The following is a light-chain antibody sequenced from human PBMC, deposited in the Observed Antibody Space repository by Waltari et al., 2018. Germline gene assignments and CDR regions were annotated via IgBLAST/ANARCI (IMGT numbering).Light chain of an antibody. J-gene: IGLJ1*01. CDR2: DSR. CDR1: TSSIGKYS. Sequence: QSALTQPPSVSAAPGQKVTISCSGSTSSIGKYSVSWYQQLPGTAPKLLIYDSRNRPSGIPVRFSASKSGTSATLEISGLRPEDEAHYYCEAWDDRLTAEVFGTGTEVTVL. V-gene: IGLV1-51*01. CDR3: EAWDDRLTAEV.